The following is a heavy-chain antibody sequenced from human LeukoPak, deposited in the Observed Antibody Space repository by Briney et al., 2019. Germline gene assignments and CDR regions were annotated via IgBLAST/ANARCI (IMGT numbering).Heavy chain of an antibody. D-gene: IGHD3-16*01. CDR3: ARQFDYYYYGMDV. J-gene: IGHJ6*02. V-gene: IGHV4-59*08. CDR2: IYYSGST. CDR1: GGSVSNYY. Sequence: KPSETLSLTCTVSGGSVSNYYWSWIRQPPGKGPEWIGYIYYSGSTNYNPSLKSRVTISVDTSKNQFSLKLSSVTAADTAVYYCARQFDYYYYGMDVWGQGTTVTVSS.